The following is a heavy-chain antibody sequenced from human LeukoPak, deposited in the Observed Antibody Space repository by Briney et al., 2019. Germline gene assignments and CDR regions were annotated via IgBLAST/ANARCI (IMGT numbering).Heavy chain of an antibody. Sequence: GGSLRLSCAASGFTFSNAWMNWVRQAPGKGLEWVSSISGSGGSTYYADSVKGRFTISRDNSKNTLYLQVNSLRAEDTAVYYCAKEKALVVITYFDYWGQGTLVTVSS. CDR1: GFTFSNAW. V-gene: IGHV3-23*01. D-gene: IGHD3-22*01. CDR2: ISGSGGST. CDR3: AKEKALVVITYFDY. J-gene: IGHJ4*02.